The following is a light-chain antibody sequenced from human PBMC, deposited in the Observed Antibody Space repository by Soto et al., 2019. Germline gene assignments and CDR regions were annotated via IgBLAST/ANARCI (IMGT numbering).Light chain of an antibody. J-gene: IGKJ3*01. CDR3: QQCNNWPFA. CDR1: QSIRNH. V-gene: IGKV3-11*01. Sequence: EIVLTQSPATLSLSPGQRATLSCRASQSIRNHLAWYQQKLGQAPRLLIYDASKRATGIPARFSGSGSGADFTLTISSLEPEDFAVYYCQQCNNWPFAFGPGTKVEFK. CDR2: DAS.